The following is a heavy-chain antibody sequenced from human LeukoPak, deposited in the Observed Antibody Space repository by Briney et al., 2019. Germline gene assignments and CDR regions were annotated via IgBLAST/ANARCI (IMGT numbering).Heavy chain of an antibody. CDR3: ARDNSVRDAAWWFNP. CDR1: GYTFTSNY. CDR2: ISPSGGST. Sequence: ASVKVSCKAFGYTFTSNYMHWVRQAPGQGLEWMGVISPSGGSTSYAQKFQGRVTLTRDMSTSTDYLELSSLRSEDTAVYYCARDNSVRDAAWWFNPWGQGTLVTVSS. J-gene: IGHJ5*02. D-gene: IGHD5-24*01. V-gene: IGHV1-46*01.